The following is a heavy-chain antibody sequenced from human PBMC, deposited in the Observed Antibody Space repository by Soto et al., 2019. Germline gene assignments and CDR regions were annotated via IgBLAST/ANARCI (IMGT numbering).Heavy chain of an antibody. CDR1: GFTFSNYN. Sequence: GSLRLSCVASGFTFSNYNMNWVRQAPGKGLEWVSQISGSSIYIHYADSVRGRFTISRDNAKNSVYLQMDSLRVEDTAVYYCAREGALKPFSSWGQGARVTVSS. CDR3: AREGALKPFSS. J-gene: IGHJ5*02. V-gene: IGHV3-21*01. CDR2: ISGSSIYI.